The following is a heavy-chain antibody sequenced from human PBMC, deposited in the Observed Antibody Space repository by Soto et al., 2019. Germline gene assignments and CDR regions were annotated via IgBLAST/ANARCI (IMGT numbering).Heavy chain of an antibody. V-gene: IGHV1-8*01. CDR3: ARDLKYYDFWSGYYGDAFDI. CDR1: GYTFTSYD. J-gene: IGHJ3*02. Sequence: ASVKVSCKASGYTFTSYDINWVRQATGQGLEWMGWMNPNSGNTGYAQKFQGRVTMTRNTSISTAYMELSSLRSEDTAVYYCARDLKYYDFWSGYYGDAFDIWGQGTMVTVSS. CDR2: MNPNSGNT. D-gene: IGHD3-3*01.